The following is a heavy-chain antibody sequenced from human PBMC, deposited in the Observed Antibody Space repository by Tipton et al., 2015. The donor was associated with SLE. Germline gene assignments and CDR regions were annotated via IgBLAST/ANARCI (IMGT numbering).Heavy chain of an antibody. D-gene: IGHD2-2*01. Sequence: GLVKPSQTLSLTCAISGDSVSTNSAAWTWIRQSPSRGLEWLGRTYYRSKWYSDYAVSVKSRITINPDTSKNQFSLKLSSVTAADTAAYYCARGCSSSTCEPFYFFGMDVWGQGTTVTVSS. V-gene: IGHV6-1*01. J-gene: IGHJ6*02. CDR2: TYYRSKWYS. CDR1: GDSVSTNSAA. CDR3: ARGCSSSTCEPFYFFGMDV.